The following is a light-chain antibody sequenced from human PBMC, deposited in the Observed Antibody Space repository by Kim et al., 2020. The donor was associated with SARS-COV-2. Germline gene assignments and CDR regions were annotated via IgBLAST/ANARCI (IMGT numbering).Light chain of an antibody. CDR1: NIGSKS. J-gene: IGLJ2*01. Sequence: APGEKDTIPCGGKNIGSKSVHWYQQKPGQAPVLVIYYNNDRPSGIPERISGSSSGDSATLTISRVEAGDEADYYCQVWDTNSDHWVFGGGTQLTVL. V-gene: IGLV3-21*04. CDR3: QVWDTNSDHWV. CDR2: YNN.